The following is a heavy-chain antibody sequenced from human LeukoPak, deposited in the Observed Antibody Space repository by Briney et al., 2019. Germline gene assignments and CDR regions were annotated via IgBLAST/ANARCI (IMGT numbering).Heavy chain of an antibody. J-gene: IGHJ4*02. Sequence: PGGSLRLSCAASGFTSSSYSMNWVRQAPGKGLEWVSSISSSSSYIYYADSVKGRFTISRDNAKNSLYLQMNSLRAEDTAVYYCAKDIDAQIWFGEGDYFDYWGQGTLVTVSS. CDR3: AKDIDAQIWFGEGDYFDY. CDR1: GFTSSSYS. CDR2: ISSSSSYI. D-gene: IGHD3-10*01. V-gene: IGHV3-21*04.